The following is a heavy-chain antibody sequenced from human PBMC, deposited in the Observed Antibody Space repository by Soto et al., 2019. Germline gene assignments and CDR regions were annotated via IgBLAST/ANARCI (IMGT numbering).Heavy chain of an antibody. V-gene: IGHV3-53*01. Sequence: RLSCAASGFTVSSNYMSWVRQAPGKGLEWVSVIYSGGSTYYADSVKGRFTISRENSKNTLYLQMNSLRAEDTAVYYCAIESGSYLDYFDYWGQGTLVTVSS. CDR1: GFTVSSNY. CDR3: AIESGSYLDYFDY. CDR2: IYSGGST. J-gene: IGHJ4*02. D-gene: IGHD1-26*01.